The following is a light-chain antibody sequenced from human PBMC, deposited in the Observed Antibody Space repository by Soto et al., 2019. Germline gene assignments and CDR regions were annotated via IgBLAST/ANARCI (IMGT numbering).Light chain of an antibody. CDR2: EVS. J-gene: IGLJ1*01. CDR3: SSYAGSNNFGV. Sequence: QSALTQPASVSGSPGQSITISCTGTSSDVGGYIYVSWYQQHPGKAPKLMIYEVSNRPSGVSNRFSGSKSGNTASLTVSGLQAEDEADYYCSSYAGSNNFGVFGTGTKVTVL. CDR1: SSDVGGYIY. V-gene: IGLV2-14*01.